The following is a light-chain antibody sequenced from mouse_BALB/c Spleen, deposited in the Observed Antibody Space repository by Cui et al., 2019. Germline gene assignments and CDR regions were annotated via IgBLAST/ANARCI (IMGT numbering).Light chain of an antibody. CDR2: DTS. V-gene: IGKV4-55*01. J-gene: IGKJ5*01. CDR1: SSVSY. CDR3: QQWSSYSGT. Sequence: QIVLTQSPAIMSASPGEKVTMTCSASSSVSYMYWYQQKPGSSPRLLIYDTSNLASGVPVRFSGSGSGTSYSLTISRMEAEDAATYYCQQWSSYSGTFGAGTKLELK.